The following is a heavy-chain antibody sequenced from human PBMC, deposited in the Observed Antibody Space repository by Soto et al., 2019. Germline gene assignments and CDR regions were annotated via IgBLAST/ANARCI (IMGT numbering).Heavy chain of an antibody. CDR1: GFTFSSYA. CDR3: AKDPGCGGDCYFSQRVISYYFDY. CDR2: ISGSGGST. J-gene: IGHJ4*02. Sequence: HPWGTLRLSCAASGFTFSSYAMSWVRQAPGKGLEWVSAISGSGGSTYYADSVKGRFTISRDNSKNTLYLQMNSLRAEDTAVYYCAKDPGCGGDCYFSQRVISYYFDYWGQGTLVTVSS. D-gene: IGHD2-21*01. V-gene: IGHV3-23*01.